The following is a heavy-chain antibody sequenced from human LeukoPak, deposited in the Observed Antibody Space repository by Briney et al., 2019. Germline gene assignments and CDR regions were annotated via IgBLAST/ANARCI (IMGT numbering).Heavy chain of an antibody. Sequence: GGSLRLSCAASGFTVSSNYMSWVRQAPGKGLEWVSVIYSGGSTYYADSVKGRFTISRDNSKNTLYLQMNSLRAEDTAVYYCARDRHSGSYSGETRDYYYGMDVWGQGTTVTVSS. D-gene: IGHD1-26*01. CDR3: ARDRHSGSYSGETRDYYYGMDV. CDR1: GFTVSSNY. CDR2: IYSGGST. V-gene: IGHV3-53*05. J-gene: IGHJ6*02.